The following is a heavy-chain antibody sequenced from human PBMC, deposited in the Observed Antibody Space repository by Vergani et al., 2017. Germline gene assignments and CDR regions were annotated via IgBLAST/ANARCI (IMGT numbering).Heavy chain of an antibody. CDR3: AKVTGSIAVAAPLEY. J-gene: IGHJ4*02. Sequence: VQLLESGGGLVQPGGSLRLSCAASGFTFSSYAMHWVRQAPGKGLEWVAVISYDRSNKYYADSVKGRFTISRDNSKNTLYLQMNSLRAEDTAVYYCAKVTGSIAVAAPLEYWGQGTLVTVSS. V-gene: IGHV3-30-3*01. D-gene: IGHD6-19*01. CDR1: GFTFSSYA. CDR2: ISYDRSNK.